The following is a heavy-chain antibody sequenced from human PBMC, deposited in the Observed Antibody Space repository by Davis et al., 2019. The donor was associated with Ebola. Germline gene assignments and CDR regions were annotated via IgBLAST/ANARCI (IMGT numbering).Heavy chain of an antibody. CDR2: INSDGSST. J-gene: IGHJ6*02. Sequence: PGGSLRLSCAPSGFTFSSYWMHWVPPALGNGLVWVSRINSDGSSTSYADSVKGRFTMSRDNDKNTLYLQMNSLRAEDTAVYYCARVGGSGSYYYYYGMDVWGQGTTVTVSS. CDR3: ARVGGSGSYYYYYGMDV. D-gene: IGHD6-19*01. CDR1: GFTFSSYW. V-gene: IGHV3-74*01.